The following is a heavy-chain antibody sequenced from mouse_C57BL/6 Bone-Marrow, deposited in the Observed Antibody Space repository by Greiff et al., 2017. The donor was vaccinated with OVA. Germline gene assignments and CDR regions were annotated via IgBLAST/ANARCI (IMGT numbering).Heavy chain of an antibody. Sequence: VQLQQSGAELVRPGTSVKVSCKASGYAFTNYLIEWVKQRPGQGLEWIGVINPGSGGTNYNEKFKGKATLTADKSSSTAYMQLSSLTSEDSAVYFCARLGGGSSLYYFDYWGQGTTLTVSS. CDR1: GYAFTNYL. V-gene: IGHV1-54*01. J-gene: IGHJ2*01. CDR3: ARLGGGSSLYYFDY. CDR2: INPGSGGT. D-gene: IGHD1-1*01.